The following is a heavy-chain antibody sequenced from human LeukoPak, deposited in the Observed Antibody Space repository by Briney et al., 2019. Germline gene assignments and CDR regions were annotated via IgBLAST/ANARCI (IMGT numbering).Heavy chain of an antibody. J-gene: IGHJ5*02. CDR2: ISSSSSYI. CDR3: ARDLAAVGFDP. CDR1: GFTFSSYS. V-gene: IGHV3-21*01. D-gene: IGHD6-13*01. Sequence: RGSLRLSCAASGFTFSSYSMNWVRQAPGKGLEWVSSISSSSSYIYYADSVKGRFTISRDNAKNSLYLQMNSLRAEDTAVYYCARDLAAVGFDPWGQGTLVTVSS.